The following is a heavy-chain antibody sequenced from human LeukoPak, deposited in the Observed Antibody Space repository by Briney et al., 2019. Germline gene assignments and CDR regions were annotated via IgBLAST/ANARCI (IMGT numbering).Heavy chain of an antibody. CDR1: GFTVSRNY. V-gene: IGHV3-66*02. D-gene: IGHD3-22*01. CDR2: IYTGGST. CDR3: ARDRSLSGTRDAFDI. Sequence: GGSLRLSCAASGFTVSRNYMSWVRQVPGKGLEWVSVIYTGGSTYYADSVEGRFTISRDNSENTVYLQINSLRTEDTAIYYCARDRSLSGTRDAFDIWGQGTMVTVSS. J-gene: IGHJ3*02.